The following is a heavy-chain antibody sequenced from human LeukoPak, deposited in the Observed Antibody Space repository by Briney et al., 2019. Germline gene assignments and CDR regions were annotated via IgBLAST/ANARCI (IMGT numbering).Heavy chain of an antibody. Sequence: SETLSLTCTVSGGSISSYYWSRIRQSPGKGLEWIGYIYYSGSTNYNPSLKSRVTISVDTSKNQFSLKLSSVTAADTAVYYCARVPVAGYWYFDLWGRGTLVTVSS. V-gene: IGHV4-59*01. CDR3: ARVPVAGYWYFDL. CDR1: GGSISSYY. J-gene: IGHJ2*01. CDR2: IYYSGST. D-gene: IGHD6-19*01.